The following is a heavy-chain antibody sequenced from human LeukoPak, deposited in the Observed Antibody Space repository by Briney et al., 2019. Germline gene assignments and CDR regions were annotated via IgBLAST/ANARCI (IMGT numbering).Heavy chain of an antibody. Sequence: GGSLRLSCAASGFTFSDYDMSWVRQAPGKGLEWVSSISSSSIYVSYADSVKGRYTISRDNAKNSLYLQMNSLRAEDTAVYYCARDSNYGMDVWGQGTTVTVSS. CDR1: GFTFSDYD. J-gene: IGHJ6*02. V-gene: IGHV3-21*01. CDR3: ARDSNYGMDV. CDR2: ISSSSIYV.